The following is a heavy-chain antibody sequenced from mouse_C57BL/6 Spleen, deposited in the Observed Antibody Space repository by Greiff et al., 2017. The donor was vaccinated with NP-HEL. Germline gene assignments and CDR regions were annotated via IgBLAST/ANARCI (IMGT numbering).Heavy chain of an antibody. CDR3: ARNHYSNLDY. D-gene: IGHD2-5*01. CDR2: INPNNGGT. Sequence: VHVKQSGPELVKPGASVKMSCKASGYTFTDYNMHWVKQSHGKSLEWIGYINPNNGGTSYNQKFKGKATLTVNKSSSTAYMELRSLTSEDSAVYYCARNHYSNLDYWGQGTTLTVSS. J-gene: IGHJ2*01. V-gene: IGHV1-22*01. CDR1: GYTFTDYN.